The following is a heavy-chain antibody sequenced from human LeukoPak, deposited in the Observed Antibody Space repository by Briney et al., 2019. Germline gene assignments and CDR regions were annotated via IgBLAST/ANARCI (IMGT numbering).Heavy chain of an antibody. CDR2: IYYSGST. D-gene: IGHD2-15*01. J-gene: IGHJ4*02. CDR3: ARDHCSGGSCYDTGDYYFDY. V-gene: IGHV4-59*01. CDR1: GDSISSYY. Sequence: SETLSLTCTVSGDSISSYYWSWIRQPPGKGLEWIGYIYYSGSTNYNPSLKSRVTISVDTSKNQFSLKLSSVTAADTAVYYCARDHCSGGSCYDTGDYYFDYWGQGTLVTVSS.